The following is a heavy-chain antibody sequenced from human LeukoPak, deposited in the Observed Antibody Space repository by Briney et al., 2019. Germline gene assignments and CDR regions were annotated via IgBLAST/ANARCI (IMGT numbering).Heavy chain of an antibody. CDR3: AKEGSLAYCGGDCYGGAYYFDY. Sequence: PGGSLRLSCAASGFTFDDYAMHWVRQAPGKGLEWVSGISWNSGSICYADSVKGRFTISRDNAKNSLYLQMNSLRAEDTALYYCAKEGSLAYCGGDCYGGAYYFDYWGQGTLVTVSS. CDR2: ISWNSGSI. D-gene: IGHD2-21*01. J-gene: IGHJ4*02. V-gene: IGHV3-9*01. CDR1: GFTFDDYA.